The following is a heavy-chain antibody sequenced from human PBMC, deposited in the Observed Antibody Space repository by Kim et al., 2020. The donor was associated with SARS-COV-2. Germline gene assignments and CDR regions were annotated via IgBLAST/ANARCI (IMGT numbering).Heavy chain of an antibody. V-gene: IGHV3-21*01. J-gene: IGHJ4*02. D-gene: IGHD5-12*01. CDR2: ISSSSSYI. CDR3: ARADSGGYVREEWSPGY. CDR1: GFTFSSYS. Sequence: GGSLRLSCAASGFTFSSYSMNWVRQAPGKGLEWVSSISSSSSYIYYADSVKGRFTISRDNAKNSLYLQMNSLRAEDTAVYYCARADSGGYVREEWSPGYWGQGTLVTVSS.